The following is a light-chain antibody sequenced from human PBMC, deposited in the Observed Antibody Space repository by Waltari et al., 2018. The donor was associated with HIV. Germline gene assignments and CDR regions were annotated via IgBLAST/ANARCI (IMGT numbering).Light chain of an antibody. V-gene: IGLV1-40*01. J-gene: IGLJ3*02. CDR2: ENS. CDR3: QSYDSSLSVGV. Sequence: QSVLTQPPSVSGAPGQRVPISCTGSSSNIGAGYDVHWYQQFPGTAPKLLIYENSNRPSGVAGRFSGSKSGTSASLAITGRQAEDEAEYYCQSYDSSLSVGVFGGGTKLTV. CDR1: SSNIGAGYD.